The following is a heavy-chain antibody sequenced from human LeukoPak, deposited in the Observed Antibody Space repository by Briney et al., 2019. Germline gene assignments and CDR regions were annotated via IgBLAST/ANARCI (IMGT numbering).Heavy chain of an antibody. D-gene: IGHD5-18*01. CDR1: GFTFDDYA. Sequence: PGRSLRLSCAASGFTFDDYAMHWVRQAPGKGLEWVSGISWNSGSIGYADSLKGRFTISRDNAKNSLYLQMNSLSAEDTALYYCAKDGYSYGPKNFDYWGQGTLVTVSS. CDR3: AKDGYSYGPKNFDY. CDR2: ISWNSGSI. V-gene: IGHV3-9*01. J-gene: IGHJ4*02.